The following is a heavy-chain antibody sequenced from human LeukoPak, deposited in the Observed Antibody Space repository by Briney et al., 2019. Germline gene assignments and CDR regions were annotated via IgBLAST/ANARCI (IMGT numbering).Heavy chain of an antibody. CDR3: ALRGYCSGNNCYSDY. CDR2: GYTSGIT. CDR1: GGSISSYY. D-gene: IGHD2-15*01. J-gene: IGHJ4*02. Sequence: PSETLSLTCPVSGGSISSYYWSCIRQPAGKGLEWIGRGYTSGITNYNPSLKSRVTMSVDTSKNQFSLKLNSVTAADTAVYYCALRGYCSGNNCYSDYWGQGTLVTVSS. V-gene: IGHV4-4*07.